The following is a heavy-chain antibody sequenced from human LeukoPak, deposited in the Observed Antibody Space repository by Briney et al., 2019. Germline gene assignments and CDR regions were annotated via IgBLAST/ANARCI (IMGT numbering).Heavy chain of an antibody. CDR2: IYHSGST. CDR3: ARDQGQI. CDR1: GYSISSGYY. Sequence: SETLSLTCTVSGYSISSGYYWTWIRQPPGKGLEWIGSIYHSGSTYYNPSLKSRVTISVDTSKNQFSLKLSSVTAADTAVYYCARDQGQIWGQGTLVTVSS. J-gene: IGHJ4*02. V-gene: IGHV4-38-2*02.